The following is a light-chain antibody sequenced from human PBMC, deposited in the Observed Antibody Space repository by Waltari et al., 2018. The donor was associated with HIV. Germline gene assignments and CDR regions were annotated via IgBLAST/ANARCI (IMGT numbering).Light chain of an antibody. J-gene: IGLJ1*01. CDR2: VVN. Sequence: QSALTQPPSSSGSPGQSVSISCSWTPSAVGFYYSVPWYHQYPGKAPKLIIFVVNQRPAGVPERVSGSKSGNTASLTISGLQTEDEADYFCCAYAAGHVSYVFGNGTAVAVL. V-gene: IGLV2-11*01. CDR1: PSAVGFYYS. CDR3: CAYAAGHVSYV.